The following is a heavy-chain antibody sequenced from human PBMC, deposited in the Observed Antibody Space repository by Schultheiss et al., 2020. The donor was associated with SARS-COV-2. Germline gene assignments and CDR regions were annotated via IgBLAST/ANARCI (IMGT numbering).Heavy chain of an antibody. D-gene: IGHD3/OR15-3a*01. CDR2: TFYRSKWLN. V-gene: IGHV6-1*01. J-gene: IGHJ4*02. CDR3: ARDQPPVDAPMSIYDF. Sequence: SQTLSLTCAISGDSVSSNSAAWNWFRHSPSRGLEWLGRTFYRSKWLNDYAGSVVSRITVSPDTSKNRFFLHLDSVTPDDTAVYYCARDQPPVDAPMSIYDFWGQGIQVTVSS. CDR1: GDSVSSNSAA.